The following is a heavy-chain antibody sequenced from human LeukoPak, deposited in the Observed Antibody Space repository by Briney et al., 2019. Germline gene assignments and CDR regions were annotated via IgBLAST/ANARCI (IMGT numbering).Heavy chain of an antibody. CDR1: GYTFTSYG. CDR2: ISAYNGNT. CDR3: ARDEGCSSTSCYSIWGYYYYYGMDV. D-gene: IGHD2-2*02. Sequence: ASVKVSCKASGYTFTSYGISWVRQAPGQGLEWMGWISAYNGNTNYAQKLQGRVTMTTDTSTSTAYMELRGLRSDDTAVYYCARDEGCSSTSCYSIWGYYYYYGMDVWGQGTTVTVSS. V-gene: IGHV1-18*01. J-gene: IGHJ6*02.